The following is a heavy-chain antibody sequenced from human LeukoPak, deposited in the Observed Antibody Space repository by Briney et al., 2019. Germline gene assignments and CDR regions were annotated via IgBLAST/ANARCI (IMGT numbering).Heavy chain of an antibody. CDR1: GGSVSSGSYY. CDR2: IYYSGST. V-gene: IGHV4-61*01. CDR3: ARADYSNYGDAFDI. D-gene: IGHD4-11*01. Sequence: SETLSLTCTVSGGSVSSGSYYWSWIRQPPGKGRGWIGYIYYSGSTNYNPSLKSRVTISVDTSKNQFSLKLSSVTAADTAVYYCARADYSNYGDAFDIWGQGTMVTVSS. J-gene: IGHJ3*02.